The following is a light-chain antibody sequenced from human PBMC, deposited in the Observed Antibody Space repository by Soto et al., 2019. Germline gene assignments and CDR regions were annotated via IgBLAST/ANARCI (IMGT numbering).Light chain of an antibody. CDR2: EVS. J-gene: IGLJ2*01. Sequence: QSALTQPRSVSGSPGQSVTISCTGTSSDVGIYNYVSWYQQHPGKAPKLMIYEVSNRPSGVSNRFSGSKSGNTASLTISGLQAEDEADYYCSSYTSSSTRVFGGGTKVTVL. CDR1: SSDVGIYNY. CDR3: SSYTSSSTRV. V-gene: IGLV2-14*01.